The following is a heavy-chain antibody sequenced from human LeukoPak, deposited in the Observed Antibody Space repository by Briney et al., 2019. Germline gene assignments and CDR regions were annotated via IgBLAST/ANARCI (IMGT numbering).Heavy chain of an antibody. D-gene: IGHD1-26*01. V-gene: IGHV5-51*01. CDR3: ASPGSGSYLHFDY. Sequence: GESLKISYKSSGYSFTSYWIGWVRQMPGKGLEWMGIIYPGDSDTRYSPSFQGQVTISADKSISTAYLQWSSLKASDTAMYYCASPGSGSYLHFDYWGQEPWSPSPQ. J-gene: IGHJ5*01. CDR1: GYSFTSYW. CDR2: IYPGDSDT.